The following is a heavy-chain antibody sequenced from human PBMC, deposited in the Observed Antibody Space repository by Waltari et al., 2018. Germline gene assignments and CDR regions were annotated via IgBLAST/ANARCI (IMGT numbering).Heavy chain of an antibody. CDR1: GFPFGLYS. CDR2: ISSGSRYI. CDR3: AREWGVMVGTAGYYFDY. Sequence: EVQLVGSGGGLVKPGTSLVLSCAAPGFPFGLYSLNRRRQAPGKGLEWVSSISSGSRYIYYADSVKGRFTISRDNAKNSLYLQMNSLRAEDTAVYYCAREWGVMVGTAGYYFDYWGQGTLVTVSS. J-gene: IGHJ4*02. D-gene: IGHD2-15*01. V-gene: IGHV3-21*01.